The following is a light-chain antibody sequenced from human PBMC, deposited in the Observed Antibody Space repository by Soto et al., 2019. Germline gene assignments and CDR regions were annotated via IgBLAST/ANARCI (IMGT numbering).Light chain of an antibody. V-gene: IGLV7-46*02. J-gene: IGLJ1*01. CDR1: TGAVTSGHY. CDR3: LLSLSGDNYV. Sequence: QAVVTQEPSLTVSPGGTVTFTCGSSTGAVTSGHYAYWFQQKPGQAPRTLIYDTNNKHSWTPARFSGSLLGGKAALTLLGAQPEDEADYCCLLSLSGDNYVFGTGTKVTVL. CDR2: DTN.